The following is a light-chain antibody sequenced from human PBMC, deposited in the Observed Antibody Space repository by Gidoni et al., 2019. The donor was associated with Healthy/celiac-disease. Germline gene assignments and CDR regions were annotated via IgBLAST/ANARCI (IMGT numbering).Light chain of an antibody. CDR2: CAS. CDR3: QQYYSTPFT. J-gene: IGKJ3*01. V-gene: IGKV4-1*01. Sequence: DNVMTQSQDSLTESLGERATNHCKSSQSVLYSSNNKIYLAWYQQKPGQPPKLLIYCASTRESGVPDRFSGSGSGTDFTLTISSLQSEDVAVYYCQQYYSTPFTFGPGTKVDIQ. CDR1: QSVLYSSNNKIY.